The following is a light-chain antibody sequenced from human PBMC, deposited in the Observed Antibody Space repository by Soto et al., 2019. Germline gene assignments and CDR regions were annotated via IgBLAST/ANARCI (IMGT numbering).Light chain of an antibody. CDR3: QQFGSSIPHT. V-gene: IGKV3-20*01. CDR1: QVIGSSY. J-gene: IGKJ2*01. Sequence: DIVMTQSPRSLSMFPRERPTISCRARQVIGSSYLAWYHQKSGQAPRLLIYGTSSRATGIADSFSGSGSGTDFTLPTSTLEPEDVGVYYCQQFGSSIPHTFGQETKVDIK. CDR2: GTS.